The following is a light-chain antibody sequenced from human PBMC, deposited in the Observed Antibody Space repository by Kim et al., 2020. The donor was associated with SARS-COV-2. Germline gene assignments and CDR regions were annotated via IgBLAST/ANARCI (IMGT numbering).Light chain of an antibody. V-gene: IGKV3-20*01. Sequence: LSPGERATLSCRASQSVSSSYLAWYQQKPGQAPRLLIYGASSRATGIPDRFSGSGSGTDFSLTISRLEPEDFAVYYCQQYGSSPYTFGQGTKLEIK. CDR2: GAS. CDR3: QQYGSSPYT. J-gene: IGKJ2*01. CDR1: QSVSSSY.